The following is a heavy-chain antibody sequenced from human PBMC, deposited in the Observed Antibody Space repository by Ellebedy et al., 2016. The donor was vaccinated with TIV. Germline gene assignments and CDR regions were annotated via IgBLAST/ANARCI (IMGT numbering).Heavy chain of an antibody. CDR3: ARVTGGLGGAFDF. D-gene: IGHD2-8*02. Sequence: GGSLRLSCAASEFTFRNYWMHWVRQTPGKGLVWVSRIVPDGSRTDYADSVKGRFTISRDNAQNTLYLQMNSLRAEDTAVYYCARVTGGLGGAFDFWGQGTMVTVSS. J-gene: IGHJ3*01. CDR2: IVPDGSRT. CDR1: EFTFRNYW. V-gene: IGHV3-74*01.